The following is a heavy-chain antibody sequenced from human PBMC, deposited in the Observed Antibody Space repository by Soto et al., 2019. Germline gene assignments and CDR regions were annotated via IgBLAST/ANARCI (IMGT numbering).Heavy chain of an antibody. V-gene: IGHV3-23*01. CDR1: GFTFSSYA. CDR2: ISGSGGST. Sequence: EVQLLESGGGLVQPGGSLRLSCAASGFTFSSYAMSWVRQAPGKGLEWVSAISGSGGSTYYADSVKGRFTISRDNAKNTLYLQMNSLRAEDTAVYYCAKDPLVLSGRFLAPLDYWGQGTLVTVSS. D-gene: IGHD1-26*01. J-gene: IGHJ4*02. CDR3: AKDPLVLSGRFLAPLDY.